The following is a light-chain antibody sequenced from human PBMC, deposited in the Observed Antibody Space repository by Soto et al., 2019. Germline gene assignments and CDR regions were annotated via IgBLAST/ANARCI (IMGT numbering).Light chain of an antibody. J-gene: IGKJ1*01. CDR3: QQYNSSPWT. V-gene: IGKV1-5*03. CDR1: QSISSW. CDR2: KAS. Sequence: DIQMTQSPSTLSASVGDRVTITCRASQSISSWLAWYQQKPGKAPKLLIYKASSIESGVPSTFSGSGSGTEFTLTIRSLQPDDFANYYWQQYNSSPWTFGQGTKVEIK.